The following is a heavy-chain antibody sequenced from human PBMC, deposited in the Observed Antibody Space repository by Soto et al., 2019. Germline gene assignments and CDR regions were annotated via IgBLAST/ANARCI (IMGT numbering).Heavy chain of an antibody. CDR2: INHRGSL. D-gene: IGHD1-1*01. CDR1: GGSMTSGDQY. V-gene: IGHV4-31*03. Sequence: QVQLQESGPGLVKPSQTLSLTCTVTGGSMTSGDQYWTWIRHRPGEGLEWIGYINHRGSLYYNPSLKSRVSMSVYTSKNQFSLNLSSVTAADTSVYYCARELPQRQGRNMDVWGQGTTVTVSS. J-gene: IGHJ6*02. CDR3: ARELPQRQGRNMDV.